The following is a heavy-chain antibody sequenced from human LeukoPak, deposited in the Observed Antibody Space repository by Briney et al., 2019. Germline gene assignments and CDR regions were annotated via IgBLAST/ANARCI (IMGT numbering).Heavy chain of an antibody. CDR2: ISGSGGST. Sequence: PGGSLRLSCAASGFTFSSYAMSWVRQAPGKGLEWVSAISGSGGSTYYADSVKGRLTISRDNSKNTLYLQMNSLRAEDTAVYYCARGEEYYDFWSGSLPYGMDVWGQGTTVTVSS. V-gene: IGHV3-23*01. J-gene: IGHJ6*02. CDR3: ARGEEYYDFWSGSLPYGMDV. CDR1: GFTFSSYA. D-gene: IGHD3-3*01.